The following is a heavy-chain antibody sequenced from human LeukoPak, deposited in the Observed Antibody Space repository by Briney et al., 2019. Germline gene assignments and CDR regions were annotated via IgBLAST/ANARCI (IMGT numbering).Heavy chain of an antibody. J-gene: IGHJ4*02. Sequence: PPETLSLTCTVSGGSISSSSYYWGWIRQPPGKGLEWIGSIYYSGSTYYNPSLKSRVNISVDTSKNHFSLKLSSVTAADTAVYYCARHEMGTYYFDYWGQGTLVTVSS. CDR2: IYYSGST. CDR1: GGSISSSSYY. CDR3: ARHEMGTYYFDY. V-gene: IGHV4-39*01.